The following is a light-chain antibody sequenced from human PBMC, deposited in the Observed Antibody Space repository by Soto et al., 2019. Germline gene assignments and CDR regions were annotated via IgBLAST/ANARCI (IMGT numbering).Light chain of an antibody. J-gene: IGKJ1*01. CDR1: ETVSSYY. Sequence: EIVLTQSPGTLSLSPGERATLSCRTSETVSSYYLAWYQQKPGQAPRLLIYGASNRAIGIPDAFSGSGSGTDFTLTISRLEPEDFAVYYCHQYGRSPWTFGQGTKVEI. CDR3: HQYGRSPWT. V-gene: IGKV3-20*01. CDR2: GAS.